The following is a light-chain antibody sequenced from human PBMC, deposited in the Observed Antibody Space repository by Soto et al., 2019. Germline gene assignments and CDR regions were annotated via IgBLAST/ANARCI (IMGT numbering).Light chain of an antibody. CDR1: QNIYSN. Sequence: VLRQPPATQNVSPGERATLSFMASQNIYSNVAWYQQRPGQAPRLLIYRASTRAPGIPARFSGSGSGTEFTLSISSLQSEDFTVYSCLQYHNLWAFGQGTKVDIK. J-gene: IGKJ1*01. CDR2: RAS. CDR3: LQYHNLWA. V-gene: IGKV3-15*01.